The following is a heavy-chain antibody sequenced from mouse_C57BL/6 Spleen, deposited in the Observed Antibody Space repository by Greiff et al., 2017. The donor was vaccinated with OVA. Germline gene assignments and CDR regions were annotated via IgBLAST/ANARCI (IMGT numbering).Heavy chain of an antibody. CDR1: GYTFTSYW. Sequence: VQLKQPGAELVRPGSSVKLSCKASGYTFTSYWMHWVKQRPIQGLEWIGNIDPSDSETHYNQKFKDKATLTVDKSSSTAYMQLSSLTSEDSAVYYCASYYGSSYGFAYWGQGTLVTVSA. V-gene: IGHV1-52*01. CDR3: ASYYGSSYGFAY. J-gene: IGHJ3*01. D-gene: IGHD1-1*01. CDR2: IDPSDSET.